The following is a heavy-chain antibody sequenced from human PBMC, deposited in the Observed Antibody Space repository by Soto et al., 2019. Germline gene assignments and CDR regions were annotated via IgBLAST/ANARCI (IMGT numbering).Heavy chain of an antibody. D-gene: IGHD1-1*01. CDR1: GYAFTTYG. CDR2: ISAHNGNT. CDR3: ARGRYGDY. Sequence: QVHLVQSGAEVKKPGASVKVSCKGSGYAFTTYGITWVRQAPGQGLEWMGWISAHNGNTNYAQKLQGRVTVTRDTSTSTAYLELRSLRADAASFYYCARGRYGDYWGQGALVTVSS. J-gene: IGHJ4*02. V-gene: IGHV1-18*01.